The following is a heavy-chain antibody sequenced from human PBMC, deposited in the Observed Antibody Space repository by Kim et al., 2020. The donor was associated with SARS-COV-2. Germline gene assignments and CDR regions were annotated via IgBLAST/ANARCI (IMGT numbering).Heavy chain of an antibody. Sequence: GGSLRLSCAASGFTFSSYEMNWVRQAPGKGLEWVSYISSSGSTIYYADSVKGRFTISRDNAKNLLYLQMNSLRAEDTAVYYCARASMQSYDFWSGYYTPTNWFDPWGQGTLVTVSS. CDR2: ISSSGSTI. J-gene: IGHJ5*02. D-gene: IGHD3-3*01. V-gene: IGHV3-48*03. CDR1: GFTFSSYE. CDR3: ARASMQSYDFWSGYYTPTNWFDP.